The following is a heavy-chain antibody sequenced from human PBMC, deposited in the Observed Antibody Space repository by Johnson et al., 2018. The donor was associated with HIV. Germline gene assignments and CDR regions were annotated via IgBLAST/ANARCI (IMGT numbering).Heavy chain of an antibody. Sequence: QVQLVESGGGLVQPGGSLRLSCAASGFIFSDYYMSWIRQAPGKGLEWVSYISSSGSTIYYADSVKGRFTISRDNSKNTLYLQMNSLRAEDTAVYYCARGRYDESGSYLDDAFDIWGQGTMVTVSS. CDR3: ARGRYDESGSYLDDAFDI. CDR2: ISSSGSTI. CDR1: GFIFSDYY. J-gene: IGHJ3*02. V-gene: IGHV3-11*01. D-gene: IGHD3-10*01.